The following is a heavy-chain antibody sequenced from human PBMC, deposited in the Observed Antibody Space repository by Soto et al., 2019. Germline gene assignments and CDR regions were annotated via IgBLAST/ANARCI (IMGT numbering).Heavy chain of an antibody. Sequence: QVQLQESGPGLVKPSGTLSLTCAVSGGSISSSNWWSWVRQPPGKGLEWIGEIYDSGSTNYNPSLKSRVPISVDKSKNHFSLQLSSVTAADTAVYYCARVTPYPMVGGVTLWRLGSSMDVWGQGTTVTVSS. CDR3: ARVTPYPMVGGVTLWRLGSSMDV. CDR1: GGSISSSNW. D-gene: IGHD3-10*01. V-gene: IGHV4-4*02. J-gene: IGHJ6*02. CDR2: IYDSGST.